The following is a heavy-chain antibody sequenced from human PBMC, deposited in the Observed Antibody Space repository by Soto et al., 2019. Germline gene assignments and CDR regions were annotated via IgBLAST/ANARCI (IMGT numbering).Heavy chain of an antibody. CDR1: GGTFSSYT. CDR2: IIPILGIA. V-gene: IGHV1-69*04. CDR3: ARDRDRDILTGYYNTSNWFDP. Sequence: GASVKVSCKASGGTFSSYTIGWVRQAPGQGLEWMGRIIPILGIANYAQKFQGRVTITADKSTSTAYMELSSLRSEDTAVYYCARDRDRDILTGYYNTSNWFDPWGQGTLVTVSS. J-gene: IGHJ5*02. D-gene: IGHD3-9*01.